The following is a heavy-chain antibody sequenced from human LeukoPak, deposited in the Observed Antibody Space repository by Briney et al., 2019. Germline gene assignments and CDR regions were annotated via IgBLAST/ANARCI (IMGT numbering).Heavy chain of an antibody. CDR1: GGSISSGGYY. CDR2: IYYSGSI. CDR3: ARSRSGYSYDHAAFEI. Sequence: PSQTLSLTCTVSGGSISSGGYYWSWIRQHPGKGLEWIGYIYYSGSIYYNPSLRSRVTISVDTSRNQFSLKLYSVTAADTAVYYCARSRSGYSYDHAAFEIWGQGTMVTVSS. V-gene: IGHV4-31*03. D-gene: IGHD5-18*01. J-gene: IGHJ3*02.